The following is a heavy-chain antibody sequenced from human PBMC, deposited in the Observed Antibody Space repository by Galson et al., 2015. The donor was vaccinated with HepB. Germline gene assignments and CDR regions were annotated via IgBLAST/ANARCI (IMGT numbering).Heavy chain of an antibody. J-gene: IGHJ4*02. CDR1: GFSLSTSGVG. D-gene: IGHD3-22*01. Sequence: PALVKPTQTLTLTCTFSGFSLSTSGVGAGWIRQPPGKALEWLALIYRNDDKRYSPSLNSRLNITRDTSKNQVVLTMTNVDPVDTATYYCAHRIYDSSGERFDYWGQGTLVTVSS. CDR2: IYRNDDK. V-gene: IGHV2-5*01. CDR3: AHRIYDSSGERFDY.